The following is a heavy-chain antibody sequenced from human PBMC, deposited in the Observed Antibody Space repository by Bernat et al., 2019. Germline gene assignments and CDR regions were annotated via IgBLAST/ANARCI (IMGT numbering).Heavy chain of an antibody. V-gene: IGHV3-23*04. CDR3: AKHVGNPSGAFDV. CDR1: GFTFSSYA. D-gene: IGHD7-27*01. CDR2: ITGSGGGT. J-gene: IGHJ3*01. Sequence: EVQLVESGGGLVQPGGSLRLSCEASGFTFSSYAMTWVRQAPGKGLAWVSSITGSGGGTYYADSVKGRFTISRDNSKNTLYLQMNSLTVEDMAVYYCAKHVGNPSGAFDVWGQGTMVTVSS.